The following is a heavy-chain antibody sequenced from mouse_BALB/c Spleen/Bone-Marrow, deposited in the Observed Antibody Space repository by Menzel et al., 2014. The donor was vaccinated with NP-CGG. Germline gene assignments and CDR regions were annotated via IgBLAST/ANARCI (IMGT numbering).Heavy chain of an antibody. Sequence: QVHVKQSGPGLVAPSQSLSITCTVSGFSLTGYGVNWVRQPPGKGLEWLGMIWGDGSTDYNSALKSRLSISKDNSKSQVFLKMNSLQTDDTARYYCAREGGIYGYDGYAMDYWGQGTSVTVSS. J-gene: IGHJ4*01. D-gene: IGHD2-2*01. CDR1: GFSLTGYG. V-gene: IGHV2-6-7*01. CDR2: IWGDGST. CDR3: AREGGIYGYDGYAMDY.